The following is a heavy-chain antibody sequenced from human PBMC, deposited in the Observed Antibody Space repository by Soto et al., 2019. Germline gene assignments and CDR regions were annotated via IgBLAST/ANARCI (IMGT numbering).Heavy chain of an antibody. V-gene: IGHV3-23*01. J-gene: IGHJ4*02. CDR1: GFTFSSYA. Sequence: EVQLLESGGGLVQPGGSLRLSCAASGFTFSSYAMSWVRQTPGKGLEWVSVISGGGGSTYYTDSVKGRFTIPRDNSKNTLYLLMNRLRAEDTALYYCAKYGSSAYYYSVFDYWGQGTLVTVSS. CDR3: AKYGSSAYYYSVFDY. CDR2: ISGGGGST. D-gene: IGHD3-22*01.